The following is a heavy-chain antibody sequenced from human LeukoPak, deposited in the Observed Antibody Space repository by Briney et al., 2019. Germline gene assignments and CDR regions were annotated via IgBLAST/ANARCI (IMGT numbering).Heavy chain of an antibody. D-gene: IGHD2-21*02. CDR3: AKQGYCGGDCYRRGMDV. CDR1: GFTFSSYA. J-gene: IGHJ6*02. V-gene: IGHV3-23*01. CDR2: ISGSGGST. Sequence: GGSLRLSRAASGFTFSSYAMSWVRQAPGKGLEWVSAISGSGGSTYYADSVKGRFTISRDNSKNTLYLQMNSLRAEDTAVYYCAKQGYCGGDCYRRGMDVWGQGTTVTVSS.